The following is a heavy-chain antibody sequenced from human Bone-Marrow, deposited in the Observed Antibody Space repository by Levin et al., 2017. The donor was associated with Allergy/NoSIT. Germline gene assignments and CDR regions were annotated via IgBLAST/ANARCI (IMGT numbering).Heavy chain of an antibody. CDR3: AKIYCSSTSCYGEDY. CDR2: ISYDGSNK. J-gene: IGHJ4*02. Sequence: SCAASGFTFSSYGMHWVRQAPGKGLEWVAVISYDGSNKYYADSVKGRFTISRDNSKNTLYLQMNSLRAEDTAVYYCAKIYCSSTSCYGEDYWGQGTLVTVSS. D-gene: IGHD2-2*01. V-gene: IGHV3-30*18. CDR1: GFTFSSYG.